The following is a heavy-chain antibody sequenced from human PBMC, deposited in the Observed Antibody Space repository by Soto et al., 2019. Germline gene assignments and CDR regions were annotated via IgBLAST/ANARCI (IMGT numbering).Heavy chain of an antibody. CDR1: GFTFTLYW. D-gene: IGHD5-18*01. CDR2: IKEDGSER. J-gene: IGHJ4*02. Sequence: EVQLVESGGGLVQPGGSLRLSCAASGFTFTLYWMSWVRQAPGKGLEWVANIKEDGSERYYVDSVKGRFTISRDNAKNSLYLQMNSLGVEDTAVYYCAREAAMVSVDYWGQGTPVTVSS. V-gene: IGHV3-7*01. CDR3: AREAAMVSVDY.